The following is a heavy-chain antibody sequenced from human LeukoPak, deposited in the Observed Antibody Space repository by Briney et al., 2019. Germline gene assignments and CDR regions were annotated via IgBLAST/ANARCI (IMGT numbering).Heavy chain of an antibody. Sequence: GGSLRLSCAASGFTFSDYYMSWIRQAPGKGLEWASYISSSNTYTNYADSVKGRLTISRDNAKNSLYLQMNSLRAEDTAVYYCARGAPGISAADYWGQGTLVTVSS. D-gene: IGHD6-13*01. CDR3: ARGAPGISAADY. J-gene: IGHJ4*02. V-gene: IGHV3-11*06. CDR2: ISSSNTYT. CDR1: GFTFSDYY.